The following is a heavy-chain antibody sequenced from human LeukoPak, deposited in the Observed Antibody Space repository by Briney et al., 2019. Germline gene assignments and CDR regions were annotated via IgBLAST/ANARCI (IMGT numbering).Heavy chain of an antibody. V-gene: IGHV4-34*01. J-gene: IGHJ4*02. CDR2: INHSGST. Sequence: PSETLSLTCAVYGGSFSGYYWSWIRQPPGKGLEWIGEINHSGSTNYNPSLKSRVTISVDTPKNQFSLKLSSVTAADTAVYYCATEGGIVATTRAMDYWGQGTLVTVSS. CDR1: GGSFSGYY. D-gene: IGHD5-12*01. CDR3: ATEGGIVATTRAMDY.